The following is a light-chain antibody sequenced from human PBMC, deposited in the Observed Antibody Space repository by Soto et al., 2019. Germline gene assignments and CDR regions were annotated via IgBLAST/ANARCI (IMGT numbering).Light chain of an antibody. V-gene: IGKV3-20*01. J-gene: IGKJ3*01. CDR1: QSVSANY. CDR2: GAS. CDR3: HKYGSSRLT. Sequence: EVVLTQSPATLSLSPGERATLSCRANQSVSANYLAWYRQKPGQAPRLLIYGASSRATAIPDRFSGSGYGTDLTLTINSLEPEDFAVFHCHKYGSSRLTFGPETKVHIK.